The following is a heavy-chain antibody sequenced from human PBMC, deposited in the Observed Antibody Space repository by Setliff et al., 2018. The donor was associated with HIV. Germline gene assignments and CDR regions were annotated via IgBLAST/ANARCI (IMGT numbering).Heavy chain of an antibody. J-gene: IGHJ4*02. CDR1: GGSISGFH. CDR2: IYTGGST. D-gene: IGHD2-15*01. CDR3: ARHLTPLLVVVS. Sequence: SETLSLTCTVSGGSISGFHWSWIRQSPGKGLEWIGYIYTGGSTNYNPSLKSRVTISVDTSKSQFSLKLNSVTAADTAVYYCARHLTPLLVVVSWGQGTLVTVSS. V-gene: IGHV4-4*08.